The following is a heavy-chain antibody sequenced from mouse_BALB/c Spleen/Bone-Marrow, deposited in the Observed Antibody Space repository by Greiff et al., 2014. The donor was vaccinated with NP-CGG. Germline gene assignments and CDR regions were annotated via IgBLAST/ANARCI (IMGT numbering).Heavy chain of an antibody. V-gene: IGHV1-54*03. J-gene: IGHJ2*01. CDR1: GYAFTNYL. CDR3: ARFGRYYFDY. Sequence: LVESGAELVRPGTAVNVSCKASGYAFTNYLIEWVKQRPGQGLEWIGVINPGSGGANYNEKFKGKATLTADKSSSTAYMRLSSLTSDDSAVYFCARFGRYYFDYWGQGTTLTVSS. CDR2: INPGSGGA.